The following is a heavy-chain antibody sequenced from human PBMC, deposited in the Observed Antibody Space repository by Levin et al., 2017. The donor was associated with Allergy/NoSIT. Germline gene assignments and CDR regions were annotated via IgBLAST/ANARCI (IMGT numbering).Heavy chain of an antibody. CDR2: IFYTGDT. V-gene: IGHV4-30-4*01. D-gene: IGHD4-17*01. J-gene: IGHJ6*03. CDR1: GGSISRGDYY. CDR3: ARIPPTYGDNAWDYYYDMDV. Sequence: PSETLSLTCTVSGGSISRGDYYWTWIRQPPGKGLEWIGFIFYTGDTFYNASLESRLTMSVDTSKNEFSLKLTSVTAADAAMYFCARIPPTYGDNAWDYYYDMDVWGKGTTVTVSS.